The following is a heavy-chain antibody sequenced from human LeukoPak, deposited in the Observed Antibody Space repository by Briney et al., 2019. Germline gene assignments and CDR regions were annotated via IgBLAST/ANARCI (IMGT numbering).Heavy chain of an antibody. CDR2: IHYSGRA. CDR1: GDSMSGSY. CDR3: VKFGVDYDMGV. J-gene: IGHJ6*02. Sequence: PSETLSLTCTVSGDSMSGSYWTWVRQPPGQGLEWIGQIHYSGRADYNPSLKRRITISVDTSKNQMSLTLTSVTAADTAIYYCVKFGVDYDMGVWGQGTTVTVSS. V-gene: IGHV4-59*01. D-gene: IGHD3-16*01.